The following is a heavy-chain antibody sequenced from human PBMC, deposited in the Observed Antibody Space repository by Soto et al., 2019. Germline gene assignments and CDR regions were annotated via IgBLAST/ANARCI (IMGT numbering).Heavy chain of an antibody. D-gene: IGHD3-9*01. CDR2: ISYDGSNK. J-gene: IGHJ4*02. Sequence: PGGSLRLSCAASGFTFSSYAMHWVRQAPGKGLEWVAVISYDGSNKYYADSVKGRFTISRDNSKNTVYLQMNSLRPEDTAVYYCVKPLFYSDRWYFDYWGQGTPVTVSS. CDR3: VKPLFYSDRWYFDY. CDR1: GFTFSSYA. V-gene: IGHV3-30-3*02.